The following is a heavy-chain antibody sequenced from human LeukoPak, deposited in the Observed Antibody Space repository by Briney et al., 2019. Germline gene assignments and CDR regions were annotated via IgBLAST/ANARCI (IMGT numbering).Heavy chain of an antibody. V-gene: IGHV3-23*01. Sequence: GGSLRLSCAASGFTFSSYAMSWVRQAPGKGLEWVSAISGSGGSTYYADSVKGRFTISRDNGKNSLYLQVNSLRAEDTAVYYCARDYSSSSGRAFDIWGQGTMVTVSS. D-gene: IGHD6-6*01. CDR1: GFTFSSYA. CDR2: ISGSGGST. CDR3: ARDYSSSSGRAFDI. J-gene: IGHJ3*02.